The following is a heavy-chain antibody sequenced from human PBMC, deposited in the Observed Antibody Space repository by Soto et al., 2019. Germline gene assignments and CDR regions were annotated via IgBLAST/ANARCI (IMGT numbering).Heavy chain of an antibody. J-gene: IGHJ4*02. D-gene: IGHD6-19*01. Sequence: SETLSLTCSVSGGSISGSYWSWIRQSPGKGLEWLGYVYYAGSTNYSPSLRSRVSISVDTSKNEFSLRLSSVTAADTAVYFCARSVAVPGAHIDYWGQGTQVTVSS. CDR2: VYYAGST. V-gene: IGHV4-59*01. CDR3: ARSVAVPGAHIDY. CDR1: GGSISGSY.